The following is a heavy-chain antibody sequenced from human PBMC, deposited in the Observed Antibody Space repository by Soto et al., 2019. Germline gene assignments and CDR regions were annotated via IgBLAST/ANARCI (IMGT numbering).Heavy chain of an antibody. D-gene: IGHD3-10*01. V-gene: IGHV3-30*18. CDR2: ISYDGSNK. Sequence: GGSLRLSCAASGFTFSSYGMHWVRQAPGKGLEWVAVISYDGSNKYYADSVKGRFTISRDNSKDTLYLQMNSLRAEDTAVYYCAKDLRYGSGSYYPRSMQDVWGQGTTVTVSS. CDR3: AKDLRYGSGSYYPRSMQDV. CDR1: GFTFSSYG. J-gene: IGHJ6*02.